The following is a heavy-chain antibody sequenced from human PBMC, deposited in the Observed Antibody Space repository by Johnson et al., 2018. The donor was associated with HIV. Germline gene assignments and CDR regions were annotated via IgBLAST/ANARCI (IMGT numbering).Heavy chain of an antibody. CDR3: ARGSLSGSPDI. CDR1: GFTFSDYY. Sequence: VHLVESGGGVVQPGGSLRLSCAASGFTFSDYYMSWIREAPGKGLEWVSAISGSGGSTYYADSVKGRFTISRDNSKNTLYLQMNSLRAEDTAVYYCARGSLSGSPDIWGQGTMVTVSS. CDR2: ISGSGGST. V-gene: IGHV3-23*04. D-gene: IGHD1-26*01. J-gene: IGHJ3*02.